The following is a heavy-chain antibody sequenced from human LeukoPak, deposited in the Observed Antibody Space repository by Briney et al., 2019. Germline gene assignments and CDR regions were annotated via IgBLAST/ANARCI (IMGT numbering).Heavy chain of an antibody. V-gene: IGHV3-30-3*01. CDR1: GFTFSSYA. Sequence: PGRSLRLSCAASGFTFSSYAMHWVRQAPGKGLEWVAVISYDGSNKYYADSVKGRFTIPRDNSKNTLYLQMNSLRAEDTAVYCCARDQGYGDYPRGLFDYWGQGTLVTVSS. CDR2: ISYDGSNK. CDR3: ARDQGYGDYPRGLFDY. J-gene: IGHJ4*02. D-gene: IGHD4-17*01.